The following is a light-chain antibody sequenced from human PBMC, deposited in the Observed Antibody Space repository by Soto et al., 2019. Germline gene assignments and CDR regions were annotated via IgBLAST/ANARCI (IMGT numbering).Light chain of an antibody. V-gene: IGKV3-20*01. CDR3: QQYGNLPLT. J-gene: IGKJ4*01. CDR2: GVS. Sequence: EIVLTQSPATLFVSPGERASLSCRASQSVSSHLAWYPKKPGQAPRVLIYGVSRRATGIPDRCSGRGAWTDFTLPINRVEPGDFEVDDCQQYGNLPLTCGGGTKVDI. CDR1: QSVSSH.